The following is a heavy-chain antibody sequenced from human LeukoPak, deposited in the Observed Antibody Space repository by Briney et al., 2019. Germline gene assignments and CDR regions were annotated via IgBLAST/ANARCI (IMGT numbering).Heavy chain of an antibody. D-gene: IGHD6-13*01. J-gene: IGHJ4*02. CDR1: GYTFTSYG. V-gene: IGHV1-18*01. CDR2: ISAYNGNT. CDR3: ARASAGSRIAAAGPFDY. Sequence: GAPVKVSCKASGYTFTSYGISWVRQAPGQGLEWMGWISAYNGNTNYAQKLQGRVTMTTDTSTSTAYMELRSLRSDDTAVYYCARASAGSRIAAAGPFDYWGQGTLVTVSS.